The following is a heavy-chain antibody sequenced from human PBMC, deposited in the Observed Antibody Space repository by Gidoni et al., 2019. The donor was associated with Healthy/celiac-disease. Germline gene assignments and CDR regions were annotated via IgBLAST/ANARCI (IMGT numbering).Heavy chain of an antibody. V-gene: IGHV2-70*01. CDR1: STRGMC. D-gene: IGHD6-13*01. CDR3: ARIPPGRDSSSLYNLPFDY. J-gene: IGHJ4*02. CDR2: IDWDDDK. Sequence: STRGMCVSWIRQPPGKALEWLALIDWDDDKYYSTSLKTRLTISKDTSKNQVVLTMTNMDPVDTATDYCARIPPGRDSSSLYNLPFDYWGQGTLVTVSS.